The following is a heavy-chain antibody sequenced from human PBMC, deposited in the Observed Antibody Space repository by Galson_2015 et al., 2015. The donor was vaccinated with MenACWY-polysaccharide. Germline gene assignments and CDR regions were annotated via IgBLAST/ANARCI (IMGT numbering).Heavy chain of an antibody. CDR1: GFSLSDIGEG. V-gene: IGHV2-5*02. D-gene: IGHD5-24*01. J-gene: IGHJ5*02. Sequence: PALVKPTQTLTLTCTFSGFSLSDIGEGVGWIRQPPGKAPEWLALIYWAGDERYRPSLTTRLSITKDASKNQVVLKMANMDPVDTATYYCVHSHWLQENYFDPWGQGTLVAVSS. CDR2: IYWAGDE. CDR3: VHSHWLQENYFDP.